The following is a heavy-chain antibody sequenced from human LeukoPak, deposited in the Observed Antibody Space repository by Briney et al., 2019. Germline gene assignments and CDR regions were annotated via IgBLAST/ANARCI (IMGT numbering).Heavy chain of an antibody. CDR1: GFTFSTYG. J-gene: IGHJ3*01. V-gene: IGHV3-33*01. CDR2: IWHDGSHK. D-gene: IGHD3-16*01. CDR3: ARGWGSNVYASAFDV. Sequence: GGSLRLSCAASGFTFSTYGMHWVRQAPGKGLEWVTVIWHDGSHKDYAGSVKGRFTISRDDPKNTLYLQMNDLRAEDTAMYYCARGWGSNVYASAFDVWGQGTMVTVSS.